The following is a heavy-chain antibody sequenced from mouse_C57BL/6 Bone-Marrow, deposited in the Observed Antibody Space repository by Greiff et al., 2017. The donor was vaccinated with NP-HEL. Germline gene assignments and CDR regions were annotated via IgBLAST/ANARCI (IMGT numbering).Heavy chain of an antibody. J-gene: IGHJ4*01. CDR1: GYTFTSYW. CDR3: AMELAAMDY. V-gene: IGHV1-74*01. Sequence: QVQLKQPAAELVKSGASGKVSCKASGYTFTSYWMHRVKQRPGQGLEWIGRIHPSDSDTNYTHKFKGKATLTVDKSSSTAYMQLSSLTSEDSAVYYCAMELAAMDYWGQGTSVTVSS. D-gene: IGHD1-3*01. CDR2: IHPSDSDT.